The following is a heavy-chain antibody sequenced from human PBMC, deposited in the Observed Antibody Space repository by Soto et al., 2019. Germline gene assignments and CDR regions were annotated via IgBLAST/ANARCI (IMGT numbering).Heavy chain of an antibody. J-gene: IGHJ6*02. V-gene: IGHV1-18*01. CDR2: ISAYNGNT. Sequence: KVSCKASGYTFTSYGISWVRQAPGQGLEWMGWISAYNGNTNYAQKLQGRVTMTTDTSTSTAYMELRSLRSDDTAVYYCARDRPVLRFLEWLPPSHYYGMDVWGQGTTVTVSS. CDR3: ARDRPVLRFLEWLPPSHYYGMDV. D-gene: IGHD3-3*01. CDR1: GYTFTSYG.